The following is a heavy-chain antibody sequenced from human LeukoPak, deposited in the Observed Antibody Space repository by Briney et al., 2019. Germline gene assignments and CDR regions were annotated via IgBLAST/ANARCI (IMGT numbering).Heavy chain of an antibody. D-gene: IGHD3-22*01. CDR2: MYYSGNT. V-gene: IGHV4-59*01. CDR3: ASLSSDFYDSSLDF. CDR1: GGSISSYY. Sequence: SETLSLTCTVSGGSISSYYWNWIRQPPGKGLEWIGYMYYSGNTNYNPSLKSRVTISVDTSKNQFSLKLSSVTAADTAVYYCASLSSDFYDSSLDFWGQGTLVTVSS. J-gene: IGHJ4*02.